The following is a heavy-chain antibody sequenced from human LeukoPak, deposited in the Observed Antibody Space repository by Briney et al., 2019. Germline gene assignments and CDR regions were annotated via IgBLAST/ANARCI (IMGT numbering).Heavy chain of an antibody. D-gene: IGHD3-16*01. CDR1: KFTFSSHW. Sequence: GGSLRLSSAASKFTFSSHWMSWVRQAPGKGLEWVAYMNQLGNEKNYVDSVKGRFTISRDNAKNSLYLQMNSLRAEDTAVYYCARGTYYYEFWGQGTLVTVSS. CDR2: MNQLGNEK. V-gene: IGHV3-7*04. J-gene: IGHJ4*02. CDR3: ARGTYYYEF.